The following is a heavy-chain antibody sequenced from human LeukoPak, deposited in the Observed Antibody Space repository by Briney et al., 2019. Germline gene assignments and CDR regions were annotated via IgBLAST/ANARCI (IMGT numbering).Heavy chain of an antibody. J-gene: IGHJ4*02. CDR1: GFTFSTYS. D-gene: IGHD3-22*01. Sequence: GGSLRLSPADSGFTFSTYSIYRGRQTPGKGLEWVSSIIGSRTYIYYADTEKGRFTLSTDNARKSLYLQKNSLRDEDTPVYYCAKDGYYDGRVFDYWGQGTLVTVSS. V-gene: IGHV3-21*01. CDR3: AKDGYYDGRVFDY. CDR2: IIGSRTYI.